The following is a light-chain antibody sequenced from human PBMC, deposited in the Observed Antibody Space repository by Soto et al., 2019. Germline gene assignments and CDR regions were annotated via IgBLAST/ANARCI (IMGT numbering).Light chain of an antibody. CDR3: QHHNSYSQT. J-gene: IGKJ1*01. Sequence: DIQLTQSPPTLSASVGDRVTITCRASQSIRYYLAWYQQMPGKAPKLLIYGASSLQSGVPSRVSGSGSGTEFTLTISSLQPDDFATYFCQHHNSYSQTFGHGTKVDI. V-gene: IGKV1-5*01. CDR1: QSIRYY. CDR2: GAS.